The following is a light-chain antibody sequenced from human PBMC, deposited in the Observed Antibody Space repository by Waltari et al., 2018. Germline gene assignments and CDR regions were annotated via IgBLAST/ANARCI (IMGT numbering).Light chain of an antibody. Sequence: DIRMTQSTSFVSASVGDSVTITCRASQDISRWLAWYRQKPGKAPELRIYAASSLQSGVPSRFSGRGAGTDFSLIISDLHPEDFASYFCQHTHSFPHSFGGGTTLDI. CDR3: QHTHSFPHS. J-gene: IGKJ4*01. CDR1: QDISRW. V-gene: IGKV1-12*01. CDR2: AAS.